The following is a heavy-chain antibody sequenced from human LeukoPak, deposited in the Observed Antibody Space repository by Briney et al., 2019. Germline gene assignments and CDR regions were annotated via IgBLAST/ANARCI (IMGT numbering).Heavy chain of an antibody. Sequence: SQTLSLTCTVSGGSIGSDAYYWSWIRQPPGKGLEWIGYIYYSGSTYYNPSLKSRVTISFDTSKNQFSLRLSSVTAADTAVYYCARSSGSNDIYGYWGQGTLVTVSS. J-gene: IGHJ4*02. CDR1: GGSIGSDAYY. CDR2: IYYSGST. V-gene: IGHV4-30-4*01. D-gene: IGHD1-26*01. CDR3: ARSSGSNDIYGY.